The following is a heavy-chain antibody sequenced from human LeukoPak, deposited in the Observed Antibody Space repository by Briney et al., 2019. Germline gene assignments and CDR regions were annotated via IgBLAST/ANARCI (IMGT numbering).Heavy chain of an antibody. J-gene: IGHJ3*02. CDR3: ARTMVVGAPDGAFDI. CDR2: INPNSGGT. V-gene: IGHV1-2*02. Sequence: ASVKVSCKASGYTFTGYYMHWVRQAPGQGLEWMGWINPNSGGTNYAQKFQGRVTMTRDTSISTAYMELSRLRSDDTAVYYCARTMVVGAPDGAFDIWGQGTMVTVSS. D-gene: IGHD1-26*01. CDR1: GYTFTGYY.